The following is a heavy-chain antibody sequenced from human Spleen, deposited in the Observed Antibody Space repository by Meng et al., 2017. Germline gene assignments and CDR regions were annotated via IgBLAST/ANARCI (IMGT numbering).Heavy chain of an antibody. Sequence: SETLSLTCTVSGGSISSGGYYWSWIRQHPGKGLEWIGYIYYSGSTYYNPSLKSRVTISVDTSKNQFSLKLSSVTAADTAVYYCERGGYYGSGSYYNNRYYFDYWGQGTLVTVSS. V-gene: IGHV4-31*03. D-gene: IGHD3-10*01. CDR1: GGSISSGGYY. J-gene: IGHJ4*02. CDR2: IYYSGST. CDR3: ERGGYYGSGSYYNNRYYFDY.